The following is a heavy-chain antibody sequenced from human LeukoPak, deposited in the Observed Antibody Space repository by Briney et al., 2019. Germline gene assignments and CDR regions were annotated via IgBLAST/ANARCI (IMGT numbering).Heavy chain of an antibody. V-gene: IGHV3-9*01. CDR2: ISWNSGSI. J-gene: IGHJ3*02. Sequence: GGSLRLSCAASGFTFDNYAMHWVRQAPGKGLEWVSGISWNSGSIGYADSVKGRFTISRDNARNSLYLQMNSLRAEDTALYYCAKEVSGGYSGYAAFDIWGQGTMVTVSS. D-gene: IGHD5-12*01. CDR1: GFTFDNYA. CDR3: AKEVSGGYSGYAAFDI.